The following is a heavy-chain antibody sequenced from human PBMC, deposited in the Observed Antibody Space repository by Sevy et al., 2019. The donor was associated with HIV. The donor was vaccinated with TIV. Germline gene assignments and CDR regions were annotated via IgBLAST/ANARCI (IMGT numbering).Heavy chain of an antibody. CDR2: ISYDGSNK. Sequence: GGSLRLSCAASGFTFSSYAMHWVRQAPGKGLEWVAVISYDGSNKYYADSVKGRFTISRDNSKNTLYLQMNSLRAEDTAVYYCAGVGPTSGSYLPDYYYGMDVWGQGTTVTVSS. CDR3: AGVGPTSGSYLPDYYYGMDV. CDR1: GFTFSSYA. J-gene: IGHJ6*02. D-gene: IGHD1-26*01. V-gene: IGHV3-30*04.